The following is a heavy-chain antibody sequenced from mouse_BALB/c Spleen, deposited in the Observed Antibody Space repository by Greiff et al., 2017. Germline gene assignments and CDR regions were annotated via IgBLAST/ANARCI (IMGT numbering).Heavy chain of an antibody. CDR3: ARCYYGSSYPFAY. J-gene: IGHJ3*01. CDR2: ISYSGST. D-gene: IGHD1-1*01. CDR1: GDSITSGY. Sequence: EVKLQESGPSLVKPSQTLSLTCSVTGDSITSGYWNWIRKFPGNKLEYMGYISYSGSTYYTPSLKSRISITRDTSKNQYYLQLNSVTTEDTATYYCARCYYGSSYPFAYWGQGTLVTVSA. V-gene: IGHV3-8*02.